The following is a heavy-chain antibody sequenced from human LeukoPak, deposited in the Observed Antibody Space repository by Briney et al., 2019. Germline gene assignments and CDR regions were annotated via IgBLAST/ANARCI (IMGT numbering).Heavy chain of an antibody. CDR3: ARASGGYCSSTSCYAFDY. J-gene: IGHJ4*02. Sequence: GASVKVSCKASGYTFTSYGISWVRQAPGQGLEWMGWISAYNGNTNYAQKLQGRVTMTTDTSTSTAYMELRSLRSDDTAVYYCARASGGYCSSTSCYAFDYWGQGTLVTVSS. V-gene: IGHV1-18*01. D-gene: IGHD2-2*01. CDR1: GYTFTSYG. CDR2: ISAYNGNT.